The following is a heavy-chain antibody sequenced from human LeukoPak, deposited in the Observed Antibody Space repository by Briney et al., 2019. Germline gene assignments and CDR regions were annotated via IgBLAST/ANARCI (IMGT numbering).Heavy chain of an antibody. CDR2: TYPGDSNT. CDR1: GYSFTAYW. D-gene: IGHD6-19*01. V-gene: IGHV5-51*01. CDR3: VRNPQRSGWSHFDY. Sequence: GESLKISCKVSGYSFTAYWIGWVRQMPGMGLEWVAITYPGDSNTVYSPSFQGQVTISADTSISTAYLQWNSLRASDTAMYFCVRNPQRSGWSHFDYWGQGTLVTVSP. J-gene: IGHJ4*02.